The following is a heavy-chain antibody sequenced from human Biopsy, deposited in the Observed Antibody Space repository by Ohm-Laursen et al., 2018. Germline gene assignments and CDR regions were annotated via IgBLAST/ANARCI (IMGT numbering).Heavy chain of an antibody. D-gene: IGHD6-19*01. CDR3: GRVWLWRGYGMDV. V-gene: IGHV4-59*11. CDR2: IYYTGKT. CDR1: GGSMSDHY. J-gene: IGHJ6*02. Sequence: GTLSLTCTVSGGSMSDHYWSWLRQTPGKGLEWLGYIYYTGKTTYNLSLESRITISVDTSKNKFSLQLDSMTAADTAVYYCGRVWLWRGYGMDVWGQGTTVTVSS.